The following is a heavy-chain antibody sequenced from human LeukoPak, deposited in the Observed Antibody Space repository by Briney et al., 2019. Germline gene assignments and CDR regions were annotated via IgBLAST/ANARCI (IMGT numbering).Heavy chain of an antibody. D-gene: IGHD3-22*01. CDR1: GGTFSSYA. CDR3: ACAYYYDSSGEFDY. Sequence: SVKVSCTASGGTFSSYAISWVRQAPGQGLEWMGGIIPIFGTANYAQKFQGRVTITTDESTSSAYMELSSLRSEDTAVYYCACAYYYDSSGEFDYWGQGTLVTVSS. V-gene: IGHV1-69*05. J-gene: IGHJ4*02. CDR2: IIPIFGTA.